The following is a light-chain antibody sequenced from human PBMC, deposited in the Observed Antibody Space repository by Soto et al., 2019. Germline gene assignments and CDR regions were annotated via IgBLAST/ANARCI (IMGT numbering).Light chain of an antibody. V-gene: IGKV1-5*01. Sequence: DIQMTQSPSTLSASVGDRVTITCRASQSISSWLAWYQQKPGKAPKLLIYDASSLESGVPSRVSGSGSGKEFTLTISSLQPDEGATDDCQQYNSYSQTFGQGTKVDIK. CDR1: QSISSW. CDR2: DAS. J-gene: IGKJ1*01. CDR3: QQYNSYSQT.